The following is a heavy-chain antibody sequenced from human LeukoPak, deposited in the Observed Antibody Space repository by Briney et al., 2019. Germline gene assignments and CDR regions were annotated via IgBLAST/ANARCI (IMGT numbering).Heavy chain of an antibody. CDR2: IHSGGST. Sequence: GGSLRLSCAASGFIVNSNYMNWVRQAPGKGLECVSFIHSGGSTYYADSVKGRFTISSDNSKNTLYLQMNSLRAEDTAVYYCARDDYGGNSHYAFDIWGQGTMVTVSS. V-gene: IGHV3-66*01. CDR3: ARDDYGGNSHYAFDI. D-gene: IGHD4-23*01. CDR1: GFIVNSNY. J-gene: IGHJ3*02.